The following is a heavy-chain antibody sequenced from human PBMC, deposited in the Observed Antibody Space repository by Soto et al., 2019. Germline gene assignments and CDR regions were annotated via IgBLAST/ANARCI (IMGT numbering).Heavy chain of an antibody. V-gene: IGHV3-23*01. J-gene: IGHJ4*02. Sequence: PGGSLRLSCAASGFTFSSYAMSWVRQAPGKGLEWVSAISGSGGSTYYADSVKGRFTISRDNSKNTLYLQMNSLRAEDTAVYYCAKGGYCSGGSCYWGLRPFDYWGQGTLVTVS. CDR2: ISGSGGST. CDR3: AKGGYCSGGSCYWGLRPFDY. CDR1: GFTFSSYA. D-gene: IGHD2-15*01.